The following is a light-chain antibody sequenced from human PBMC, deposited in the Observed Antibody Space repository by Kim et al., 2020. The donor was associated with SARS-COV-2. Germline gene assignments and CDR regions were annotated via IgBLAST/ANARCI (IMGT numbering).Light chain of an antibody. Sequence: EIALTQSPGTLSLSPGERATLSCRASQSVNSNYVAWYQQKPGQAPRLLIYGTSSRATGIPDRFSGSGSGTHFTLTISRLEPEDFAVYYCHQFVNSPLTFGQGTKVEIK. CDR3: HQFVNSPLT. J-gene: IGKJ1*01. CDR1: QSVNSNY. V-gene: IGKV3-20*01. CDR2: GTS.